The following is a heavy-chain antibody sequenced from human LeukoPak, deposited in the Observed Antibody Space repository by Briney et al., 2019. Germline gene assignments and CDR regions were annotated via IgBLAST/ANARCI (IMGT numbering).Heavy chain of an antibody. CDR3: ARGLSAFDI. V-gene: IGHV3-21*01. Sequence: GGSLRLSCAASGFTFSSYNMNWVRQAPGKGLEWVSSISSSSNFIYYADSVKGRFTISRDNAKNSLYLQMNTLRVEDTAAYYCARGLSAFDIWGQGTMVTVSS. CDR1: GFTFSSYN. J-gene: IGHJ3*02. D-gene: IGHD2-21*01. CDR2: ISSSSNFI.